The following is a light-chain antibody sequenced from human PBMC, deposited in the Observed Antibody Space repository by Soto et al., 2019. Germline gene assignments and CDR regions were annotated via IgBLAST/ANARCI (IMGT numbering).Light chain of an antibody. V-gene: IGKV3-15*01. CDR2: GGS. Sequence: IVLTQSPATLSLSPWERATLSCRASQSVSSSYLAWYQQKPGQAPRLLIYGGSTRATGIPARFSGSGSGTEFTLTISSLQSEDFAVYYCQQYDNWPRTFGQGTKVDIK. CDR3: QQYDNWPRT. CDR1: QSVSSSY. J-gene: IGKJ1*01.